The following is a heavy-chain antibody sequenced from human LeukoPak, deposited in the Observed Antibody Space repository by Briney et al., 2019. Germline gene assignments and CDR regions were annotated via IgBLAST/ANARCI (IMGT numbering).Heavy chain of an antibody. Sequence: PGGSLRLSCAASGFTFSSYAMSWVRQAPGKGLEWVSAISGSGGSTYYADSVKGRFTISRDNSKNTLYLQMNSLRAEDTAVYYCAKGTAPSGWYHDLDYWGQGTLSPSPQ. J-gene: IGHJ4*02. CDR2: ISGSGGST. CDR3: AKGTAPSGWYHDLDY. CDR1: GFTFSSYA. V-gene: IGHV3-23*01. D-gene: IGHD6-19*01.